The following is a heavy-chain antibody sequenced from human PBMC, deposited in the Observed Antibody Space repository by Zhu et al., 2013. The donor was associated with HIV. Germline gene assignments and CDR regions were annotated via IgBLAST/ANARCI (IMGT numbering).Heavy chain of an antibody. CDR1: GGTSNTYA. CDR2: IIPIFGTP. V-gene: IGHV1-69*06. J-gene: IGHJ5*01. Sequence: QVQLVQSGAEVRKPGSSVKVSCKASGGTSNTYAFNWVRQAPGQGLEWMGGIIPIFGTPDYAQNFQGRVTITADRSTNTAYMELSSLRSNDTAVYFCARDPLLPGLYHFDSWGQGTLVTVSS. D-gene: IGHD2-21*01. CDR3: ARDPLLPGLYHFDS.